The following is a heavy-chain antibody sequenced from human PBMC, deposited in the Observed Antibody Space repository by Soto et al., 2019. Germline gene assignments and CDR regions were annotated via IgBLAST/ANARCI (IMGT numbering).Heavy chain of an antibody. J-gene: IGHJ4*02. D-gene: IGHD6-19*01. CDR1: GYTFSSNG. CDR3: ARLHGYSSGWYDY. V-gene: IGHV1-18*04. CDR2: ISTFNGNA. Sequence: QVQLVQSGAEVKKPGASVKVSCKASGYTFSSNGVSWVRQAPGQGLEWMGWISTFNGNAHYAQKFLGRVTMTTDTSTNTAYMELTSLSSDDTAVYYCARLHGYSSGWYDYWGQGTLVTVSS.